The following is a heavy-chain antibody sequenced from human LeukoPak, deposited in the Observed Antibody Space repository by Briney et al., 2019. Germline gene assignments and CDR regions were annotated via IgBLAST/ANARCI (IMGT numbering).Heavy chain of an antibody. Sequence: PGRSLRLSCAASGFTFSNFGMQWVRQAPGKGLEWAAMISYDGSKKYYADSVKGRLTISRDNSKNTLYLQMNSLTVEDTAVYYCVKDQSSGSQYGTDAWGQGTTVTVSS. CDR3: VKDQSSGSQYGTDA. J-gene: IGHJ6*02. CDR1: GFTFSNFG. D-gene: IGHD2-15*01. CDR2: ISYDGSKK. V-gene: IGHV3-30*18.